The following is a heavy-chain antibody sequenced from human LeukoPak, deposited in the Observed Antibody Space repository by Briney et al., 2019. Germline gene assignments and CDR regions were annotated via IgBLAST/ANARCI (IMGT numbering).Heavy chain of an antibody. CDR3: AKGTPEYSSSWYSFDY. CDR2: ISGSGGST. V-gene: IGHV3-23*01. D-gene: IGHD6-13*01. Sequence: GGSLRLSCAASGFTFSSYAMSWVRQAPGKGLEWVSAISGSGGSTYYADSVKGRFTISRDNSKNTLYLQMNSLRAEDTAVCYCAKGTPEYSSSWYSFDYWGQGTLVTVSS. CDR1: GFTFSSYA. J-gene: IGHJ4*02.